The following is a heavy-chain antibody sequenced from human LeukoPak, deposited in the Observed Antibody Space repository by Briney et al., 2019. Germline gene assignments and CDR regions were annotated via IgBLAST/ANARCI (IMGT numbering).Heavy chain of an antibody. CDR2: IKQDGSEK. D-gene: IGHD3-10*01. J-gene: IGHJ4*02. CDR1: GFTFSSYW. V-gene: IGHV3-7*03. CDR3: ARGYGSGSYFSSGVDY. Sequence: GGSLRLSCAASGFTFSSYWMSWVRQPPGEGLEWLANIKQDGSEKYYVDSVKGRFTISRDNAKNSLYLQMNGLRAEDTAVYYCARGYGSGSYFSSGVDYWGQGTLVTVSS.